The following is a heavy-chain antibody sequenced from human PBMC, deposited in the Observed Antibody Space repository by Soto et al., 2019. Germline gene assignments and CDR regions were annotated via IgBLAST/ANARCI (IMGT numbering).Heavy chain of an antibody. Sequence: PGGSLRLSCAASGFTFSDHYMDWVRQAPGKGLEWVGRIRNKANSYSTDHAASVKGRFTISRDDSQNSLYLQMNSLKTEDTAVYYCVRVVFAGSAYGTFGDYWGQGTLVTVSS. CDR1: GFTFSDHY. J-gene: IGHJ4*02. CDR3: VRVVFAGSAYGTFGDY. V-gene: IGHV3-72*01. D-gene: IGHD3-10*01. CDR2: IRNKANSYST.